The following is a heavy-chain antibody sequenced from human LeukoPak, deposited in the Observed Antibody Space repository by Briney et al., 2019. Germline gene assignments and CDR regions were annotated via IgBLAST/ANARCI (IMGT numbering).Heavy chain of an antibody. J-gene: IGHJ4*02. D-gene: IGHD4-23*01. CDR1: GGSISSYY. CDR3: AVVGGNGDYYFDY. V-gene: IGHV4-4*07. CDR2: IYTSGST. Sequence: PSETLSLTCSVSGGSISSYYWSWIRQPAGRGLEWIGRIYTSGSTNYNTSLKSRVTMSVDTSKNQFSLKLSSVTAADTAVYYCAVVGGNGDYYFDYWGQGTLVTVSS.